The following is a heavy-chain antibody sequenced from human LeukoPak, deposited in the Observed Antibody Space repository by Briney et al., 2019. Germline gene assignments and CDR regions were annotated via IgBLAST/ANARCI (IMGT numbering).Heavy chain of an antibody. J-gene: IGHJ6*02. Sequence: SETLSLTCAVSADSISSSKWWSWVRQAPGKGLEWIGEIHHGGSSNYNPSLKSRVTISIDKSKNQFSLRMSSVTAADTAVYYCARSRDTTNYYGMDVWGQGTTVSVSS. CDR3: ARSRDTTNYYGMDV. D-gene: IGHD1-26*01. CDR1: ADSISSSKW. V-gene: IGHV4-4*02. CDR2: IHHGGSS.